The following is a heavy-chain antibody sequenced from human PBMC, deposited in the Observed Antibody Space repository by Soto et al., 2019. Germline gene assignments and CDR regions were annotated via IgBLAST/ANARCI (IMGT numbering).Heavy chain of an antibody. Sequence: QVQLVQSGAEVKRPGSSVKVSCKASGGTFSSYTFHRVRQAPGQGPEWMGRISPLLGTANYAQKFQGRVTITADKSTSTIYMALNSLRPEDTAVYSCASRFDYGDNGMDVWGQGTTVTVSS. CDR2: ISPLLGTA. CDR3: ASRFDYGDNGMDV. J-gene: IGHJ6*02. CDR1: GGTFSSYT. D-gene: IGHD4-17*01. V-gene: IGHV1-69*08.